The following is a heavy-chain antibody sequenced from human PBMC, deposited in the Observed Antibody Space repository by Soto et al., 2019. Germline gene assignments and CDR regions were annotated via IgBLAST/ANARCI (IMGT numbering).Heavy chain of an antibody. CDR1: GGSISSYY. J-gene: IGHJ6*02. V-gene: IGHV4-59*01. Sequence: ETLSLTCTVSGGSISSYYWSWIRQPPGKGLEWIGYIYYSGSTNYNPSLKSRVTISVDTSKNQFSLKLSSVTAADTAVYYCARGYSSSWYYYYYGMDVWGQGTTVTVSS. CDR2: IYYSGST. D-gene: IGHD6-13*01. CDR3: ARGYSSSWYYYYYGMDV.